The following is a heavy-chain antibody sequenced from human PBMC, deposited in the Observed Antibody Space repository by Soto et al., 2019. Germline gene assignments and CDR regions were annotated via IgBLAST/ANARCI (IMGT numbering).Heavy chain of an antibody. CDR2: IYPGVSDT. V-gene: IGHV5-51*01. CDR3: ARLLNPTEDYYYSCIDV. J-gene: IGHJ6*01. CDR1: GYSFTSYW. Sequence: GESLKISCKGSGYSFTSYWIGWVRQMLGKGLEWMGIIYPGVSDTRYSPSFQGQVTISADKSFITAYLQWISLKASYTALYYFARLLNPTEDYYYSCIDVWGQGTTVTVSS.